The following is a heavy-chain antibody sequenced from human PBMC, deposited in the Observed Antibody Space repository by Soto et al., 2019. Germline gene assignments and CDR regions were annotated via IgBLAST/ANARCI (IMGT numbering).Heavy chain of an antibody. D-gene: IGHD4-17*01. CDR2: IKRDGSEK. J-gene: IGHJ4*02. CDR1: GFMFGSYW. V-gene: IGHV3-7*03. CDR3: ARVRANDYEIDY. Sequence: EVQLVESGGGLVQPGGSLRLSCAASGFMFGSYWMTWVRHAPGKGLQWVANIKRDGSEKYYVDSVKGRFTISRDNADNLVFLDMNSLRVGDTATYYCARVRANDYEIDYWGQGALVTVSS.